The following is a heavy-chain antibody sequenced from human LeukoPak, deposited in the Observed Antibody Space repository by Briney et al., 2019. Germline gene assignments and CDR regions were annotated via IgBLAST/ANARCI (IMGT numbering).Heavy chain of an antibody. CDR2: IIGSGAMT. J-gene: IGHJ4*02. V-gene: IGHV3-23*01. CDR3: AKDLSWLGLGY. CDR1: RFTFSSYS. Sequence: PGGSLRLSCAASRFTFSSYSMNWVREAPGHGLECVSGIIGSGAMTYYADSVKGRFNISRDNSKNTVYLQMNSLRADDTAVYYCAKDLSWLGLGYWGQGTLVTVSS. D-gene: IGHD6-19*01.